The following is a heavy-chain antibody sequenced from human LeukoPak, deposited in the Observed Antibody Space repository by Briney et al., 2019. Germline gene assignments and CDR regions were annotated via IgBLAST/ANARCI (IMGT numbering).Heavy chain of an antibody. J-gene: IGHJ4*02. CDR3: ARDFSRDGYTSFDY. CDR2: INTDGSST. CDR1: GFTFTSYW. V-gene: IGHV3-74*01. Sequence: GGYLRLSCAASGFTFTSYWMHWVRQAPGKGLVWVSRINTDGSSTSYADSVKGRFTISRDNAKNTLYLQMNSLRAEDTAVYYCARDFSRDGYTSFDYWGQGTLVTVSS. D-gene: IGHD5-24*01.